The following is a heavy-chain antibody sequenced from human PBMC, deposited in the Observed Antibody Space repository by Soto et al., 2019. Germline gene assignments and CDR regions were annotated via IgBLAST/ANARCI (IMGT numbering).Heavy chain of an antibody. V-gene: IGHV3-11*06. CDR2: ISPGSRYP. CDR3: VRGGGGGLFDP. CDR1: GFTVGDSY. Sequence: XGSLRLSFAGSGFTVGDSYMSWIRQAPGKGLEWLSYISPGSRYPAYADSVKGRFTISRDNAKRSLYLQMVSLTAEDTAIYYCVRGGGGGLFDPWGQGTMVTVS. J-gene: IGHJ5*02. D-gene: IGHD2-15*01.